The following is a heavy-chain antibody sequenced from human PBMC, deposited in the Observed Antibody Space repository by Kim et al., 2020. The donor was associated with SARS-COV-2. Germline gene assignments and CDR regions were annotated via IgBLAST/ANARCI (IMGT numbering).Heavy chain of an antibody. V-gene: IGHV4-34*01. D-gene: IGHD6-19*01. Sequence: SETLSLTCAVYGGSFSGYYWSWIRQPPGKGLEWIGEINHSGSTNYNPSLKSRVTISVDTSKNQFSLKLSSVTAADTAVYYCASAVDYYYYGMDVWGQGTT. CDR1: GGSFSGYY. J-gene: IGHJ6*02. CDR2: INHSGST. CDR3: ASAVDYYYYGMDV.